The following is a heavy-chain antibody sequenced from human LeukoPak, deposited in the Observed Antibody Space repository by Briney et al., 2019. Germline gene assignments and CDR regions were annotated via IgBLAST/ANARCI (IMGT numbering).Heavy chain of an antibody. V-gene: IGHV3-30*03. D-gene: IGHD1-26*01. CDR3: ARGRGWELLANYFDY. CDR1: GFTFSSYG. CDR2: ISYDGSNK. J-gene: IGHJ4*02. Sequence: GGSLRLSCAASGFTFSSYGMHWVRQAPGKGLEWVAVISYDGSNKYYADSVKGRFTISRDNSKNTLYLQMNSLRAEDTAVYYCARGRGWELLANYFDYWGQGTLVTASS.